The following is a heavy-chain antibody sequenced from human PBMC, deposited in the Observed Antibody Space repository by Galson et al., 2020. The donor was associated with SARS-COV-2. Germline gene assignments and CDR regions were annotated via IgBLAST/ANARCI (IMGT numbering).Heavy chain of an antibody. V-gene: IGHV3-30*18. CDR3: AKDLRFRGELYGAFDI. CDR2: ISYDGSNK. CDR1: GFTFSSYG. Sequence: GGSLRLSCAASGFTFSSYGMHWVRQAPGKGLEWVAVISYDGSNKYYADSVKGRFTISRDNSKNTLYLQMNSLRAEDTAVYYCAKDLRFRGELYGAFDIWGQGTMVTVSS. D-gene: IGHD3-16*01. J-gene: IGHJ3*02.